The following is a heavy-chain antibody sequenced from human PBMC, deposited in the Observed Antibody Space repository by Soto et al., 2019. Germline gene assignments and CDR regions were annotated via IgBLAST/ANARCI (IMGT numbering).Heavy chain of an antibody. D-gene: IGHD6-13*01. CDR3: ARRVGYSSSPGEFAFDI. V-gene: IGHV4-59*01. J-gene: IGHJ3*02. CDR1: GGSISSYY. Sequence: QVQLQESGPGLVKPSETLSLTCTVSGGSISSYYWSRIRQPPGKGLEWIGYIYYSGSTNYNPSLKSRVTISVDTSKNQFSLKLSSVTAADTAVYYCARRVGYSSSPGEFAFDIWGQGTMVTVSS. CDR2: IYYSGST.